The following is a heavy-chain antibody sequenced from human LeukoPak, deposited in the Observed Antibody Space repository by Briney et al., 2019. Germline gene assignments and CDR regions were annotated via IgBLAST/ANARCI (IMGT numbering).Heavy chain of an antibody. J-gene: IGHJ6*02. CDR1: GGSISSYY. Sequence: SETLSLTCTVSGGSISSYYWSWIRQPPGKGLEWIGYIYYSGSTNYNPSLKSRVTISVDTSKSQFSLKLSSVTAADTAVYYCAGFYVRDYYYYYGVDVWGQGTTVTVSS. D-gene: IGHD5/OR15-5a*01. CDR3: AGFYVRDYYYYYGVDV. V-gene: IGHV4-59*08. CDR2: IYYSGST.